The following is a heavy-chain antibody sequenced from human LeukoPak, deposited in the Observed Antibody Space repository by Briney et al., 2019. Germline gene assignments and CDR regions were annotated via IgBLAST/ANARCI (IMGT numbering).Heavy chain of an antibody. D-gene: IGHD3-10*01. CDR1: GFTFSTYA. CDR2: ITNNGGST. V-gene: IGHV3-64D*09. J-gene: IGHJ4*02. Sequence: PGGSLRLSCSASGFTFSTYAMHWVRQAPGKGLEYVSAITNNGGSTNYADSVKGRFTISRDNSKNALYLQMSSLRAEDTAVYYCVRDHVVRGAIYDYWGQGTLVTVSS. CDR3: VRDHVVRGAIYDY.